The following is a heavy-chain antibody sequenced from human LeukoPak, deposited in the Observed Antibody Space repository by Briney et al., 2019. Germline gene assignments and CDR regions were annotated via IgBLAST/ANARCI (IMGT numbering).Heavy chain of an antibody. CDR1: GFTFNSYS. CDR2: ISSSSSSI. V-gene: IGHV3-48*01. D-gene: IGHD3-10*01. J-gene: IGHJ4*02. Sequence: PGGSLRLSCAASGFTFNSYSINWVRQAPGKGLEWVSYISSSSSSIYYADSVKGRFTISRDNAKNSLYLQMNSLRAEDTAVYYCARDLAGHYYGSGSSFDYWGQGTLVTVSS. CDR3: ARDLAGHYYGSGSSFDY.